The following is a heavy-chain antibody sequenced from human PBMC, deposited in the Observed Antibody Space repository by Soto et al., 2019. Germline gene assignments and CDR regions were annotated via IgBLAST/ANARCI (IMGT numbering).Heavy chain of an antibody. CDR1: GGSFSSFS. D-gene: IGHD3-22*01. V-gene: IGHV1-69*13. J-gene: IGHJ4*02. Sequence: ASVKVSCKVSGGSFSSFSINWVRQAPGQRFEWMGGIIPILGTANFTQKFQDRVTFTADESTATAYMTLSSLTSEDTAFYYCTSFDSNGYYQQNNYWGQGTQVTVXS. CDR2: IIPILGTA. CDR3: TSFDSNGYYQQNNY.